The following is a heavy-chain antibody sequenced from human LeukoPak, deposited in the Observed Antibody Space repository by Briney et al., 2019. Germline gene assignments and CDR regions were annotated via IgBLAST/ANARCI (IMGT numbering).Heavy chain of an antibody. J-gene: IGHJ4*02. CDR2: INHSGST. CDR1: GGSFSGYY. Sequence: SETLSLTCAVYGGSFSGYYWSWIRQPPGKGLEWIGEINHSGSTNYNPSLKSRVTISVDTSKNQFSLKLSPVTAADTAVYYCARGPLTPDIVVVPAPKYFDYWGQGTLVTVSS. D-gene: IGHD2-2*01. CDR3: ARGPLTPDIVVVPAPKYFDY. V-gene: IGHV4-34*01.